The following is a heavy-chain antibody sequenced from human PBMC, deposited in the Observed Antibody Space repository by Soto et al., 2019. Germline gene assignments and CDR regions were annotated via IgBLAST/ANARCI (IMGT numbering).Heavy chain of an antibody. V-gene: IGHV3-30*18. CDR2: ISYDGSNK. J-gene: IGHJ6*03. Sequence: QVQLVESGGGVVQPGRSLRLSCAASGFTFSSYGMHWVRQAPGKGLEWVAVISYDGSNKYYADSVKGRFTISRDNSKNPRYLKMTSLRAEDTAVYYCAKDCRQLADYYYYYMDVWGKGTTVTVSS. CDR3: AKDCRQLADYYYYYMDV. D-gene: IGHD6-6*01. CDR1: GFTFSSYG.